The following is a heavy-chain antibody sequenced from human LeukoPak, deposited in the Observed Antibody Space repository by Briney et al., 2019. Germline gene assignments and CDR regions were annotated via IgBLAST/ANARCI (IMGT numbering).Heavy chain of an antibody. V-gene: IGHV1-46*01. CDR3: ARDNDGDYEGVKNGLCFDP. CDR1: GYTFTSYY. CDR2: INPSGGST. Sequence: GASVKVSCKASGYTFTSYYMHWVRQAPGQGLEWMGIINPSGGSTSYAQKFQGRVTMTRDTSTSTVYMELSSLRSEDTAVYYCARDNDGDYEGVKNGLCFDPWGQGTLVTVSS. D-gene: IGHD4-17*01. J-gene: IGHJ5*02.